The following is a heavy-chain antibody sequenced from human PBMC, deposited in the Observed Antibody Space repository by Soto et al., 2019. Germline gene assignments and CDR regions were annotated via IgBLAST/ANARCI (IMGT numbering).Heavy chain of an antibody. CDR2: IKSKADGETK. J-gene: IGHJ5*02. V-gene: IGHV3-15*01. Sequence: GGSLRLSCAASGFTFSHAWMSWVRQAPGKGLEWVGRIKSKADGETKDYGAPVRGRFTISRDDSQDILYLHMNSLRIEDTAVYYCCVIKRRDQYSTSGYWFDPWGPGTLVTVS. CDR3: CVIKRRDQYSTSGYWFDP. D-gene: IGHD4-4*01. CDR1: GFTFSHAW.